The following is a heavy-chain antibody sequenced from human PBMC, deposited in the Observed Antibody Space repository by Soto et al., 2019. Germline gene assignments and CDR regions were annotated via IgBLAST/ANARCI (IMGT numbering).Heavy chain of an antibody. V-gene: IGHV5-51*01. D-gene: IGHD2-15*01. Sequence: PGESLKISCKGSGYSFTSYWIGWVRQMPGKGLEWMGIIYPGDSDTRYSPSFQGQVTISADKSISTAYLQRSSLKASDTAMYYCATHCSGGSCSSSRPYYYGMDVWGQGTTVTVSS. CDR2: IYPGDSDT. CDR1: GYSFTSYW. CDR3: ATHCSGGSCSSSRPYYYGMDV. J-gene: IGHJ6*02.